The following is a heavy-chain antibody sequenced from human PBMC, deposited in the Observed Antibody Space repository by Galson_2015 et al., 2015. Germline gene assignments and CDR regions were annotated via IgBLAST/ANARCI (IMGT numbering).Heavy chain of an antibody. D-gene: IGHD5/OR15-5a*01. CDR3: AKELFIGSAFDY. J-gene: IGHJ4*02. CDR1: GFTFSSYG. V-gene: IGHV3-30*18. Sequence: SLRLSCAASGFTFSSYGMHWVRQAPGKGLEWVAVISYDGSNKYYADSVKGRFTISRDNSKNTLYLQMNSLRAEDTAVYYCAKELFIGSAFDYWGQGTLVTVSS. CDR2: ISYDGSNK.